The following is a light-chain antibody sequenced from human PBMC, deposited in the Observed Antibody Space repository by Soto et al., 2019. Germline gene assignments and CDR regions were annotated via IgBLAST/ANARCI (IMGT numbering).Light chain of an antibody. V-gene: IGLV7-46*01. Sequence: QAVVTQEPSLTVSLGAPVTLTCGSSTGAVTNGHYPYWFQQKPGQAPRTLIYATTNRHSWTPARFSGSLLGGKAALTLSGAQPGDEAEYYCLRSYSDSYVFGTGTQVTVL. CDR1: TGAVTNGHY. CDR3: LRSYSDSYV. CDR2: ATT. J-gene: IGLJ1*01.